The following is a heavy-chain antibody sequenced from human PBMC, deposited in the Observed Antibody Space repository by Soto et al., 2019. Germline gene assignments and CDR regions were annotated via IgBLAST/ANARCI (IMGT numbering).Heavy chain of an antibody. CDR3: AREGAGSYWFDP. J-gene: IGHJ5*02. CDR2: IQNNGAT. V-gene: IGHV4-31*03. D-gene: IGHD3-10*01. CDR1: GGSISSGGYY. Sequence: TLSLTCTISGGSISSGGYYWSWIRQHPTEGLEWIGYIQNNGATYYNPSLSSRVTISADTSKTQFSLNVYSVTAADTAVYYCAREGAGSYWFDPWGQGVLVTVSS.